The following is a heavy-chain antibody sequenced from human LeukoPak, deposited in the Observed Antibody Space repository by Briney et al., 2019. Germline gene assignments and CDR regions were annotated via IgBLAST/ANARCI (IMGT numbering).Heavy chain of an antibody. CDR3: AREVSTLGVVDY. Sequence: SQTLSLTCTVSGASISRTGHYWTWIRQHPERGLEWIGYIYYSGSTYYRPSLRSRVAISIDTSKNLFSLNLTSVTAAATAVYFCAREVSTLGVVDYWGQGILVTVSS. CDR2: IYYSGST. J-gene: IGHJ4*02. V-gene: IGHV4-31*03. CDR1: GASISRTGHY. D-gene: IGHD3-3*01.